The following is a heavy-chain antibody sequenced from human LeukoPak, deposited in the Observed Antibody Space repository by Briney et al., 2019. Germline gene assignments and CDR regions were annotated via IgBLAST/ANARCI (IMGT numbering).Heavy chain of an antibody. CDR3: ARHDVVPVIRRGFDF. CDR2: IFYSGTT. CDR1: GGSVSGYY. Sequence: SETLCLTCAASGGSVSGYYWSWIRRPPGRGLEWIGYIFYSGTTLYSPSLKSRVTMSVDTSENQFSLKLSSVTAADTAVYYCARHDVVPVIRRGFDFWGQGILVTVSS. V-gene: IGHV4-59*08. D-gene: IGHD2-21*02. J-gene: IGHJ4*02.